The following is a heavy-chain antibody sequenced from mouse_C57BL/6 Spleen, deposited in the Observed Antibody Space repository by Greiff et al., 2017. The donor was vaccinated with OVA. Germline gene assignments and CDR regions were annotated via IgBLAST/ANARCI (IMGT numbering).Heavy chain of an antibody. V-gene: IGHV5-17*01. CDR2: ISSGSSTI. CDR3: ARNWDWYFDV. Sequence: EVQRVESGGGLVKPGGSLKLSCAASGFTFSDYGMHWVRQAPEKGLEWVAYISSGSSTIYYADTVKGRFTISRDNDKNTLFLQMTSLRSEDTAMYYCARNWDWYFDVWGTGTTVTVSS. CDR1: GFTFSDYG. D-gene: IGHD4-1*01. J-gene: IGHJ1*03.